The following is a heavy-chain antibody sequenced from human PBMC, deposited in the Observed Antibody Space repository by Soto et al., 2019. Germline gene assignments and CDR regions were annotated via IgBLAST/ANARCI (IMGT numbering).Heavy chain of an antibody. CDR2: IIPIFGTA. V-gene: IGHV1-69*06. CDR3: ARVEVGTIFGVVNPNFYYYYGMDV. CDR1: GGTFSSYA. J-gene: IGHJ6*02. D-gene: IGHD3-3*01. Sequence: ASVKVSCKASGGTFSSYAISWVRQAPGQGLEWMGGIIPIFGTANYAQKFQGRVTITADKSTSTAYMELSSLRSEDTAVYYCARVEVGTIFGVVNPNFYYYYGMDVWGQGTTVTVSS.